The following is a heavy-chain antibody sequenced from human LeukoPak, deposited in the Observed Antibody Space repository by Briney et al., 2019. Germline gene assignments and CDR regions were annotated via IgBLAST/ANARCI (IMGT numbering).Heavy chain of an antibody. D-gene: IGHD5-18*01. Sequence: ASVKVSFKASGYTFTSYGISWVRQAPGQGLEWMGWISAYNGNTNYAQKLQGRVTMTTDTSTSTAYMELRSLRSDDTAVYYCARDRALDTAMVHYYYYGMDVWGQGTTVTVSS. CDR3: ARDRALDTAMVHYYYYGMDV. CDR2: ISAYNGNT. CDR1: GYTFTSYG. V-gene: IGHV1-18*01. J-gene: IGHJ6*02.